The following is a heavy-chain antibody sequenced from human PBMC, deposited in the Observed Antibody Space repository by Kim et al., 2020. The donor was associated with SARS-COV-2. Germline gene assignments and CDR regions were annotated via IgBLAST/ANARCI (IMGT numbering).Heavy chain of an antibody. CDR1: GGSLSPYY. CDR2: IYYSGSSSGST. CDR3: ARDRHDSSGYYYVDS. V-gene: IGHV4-59*01. Sequence: SETLSLTCTVSGGSLSPYYWSWIRQPPGKGLEWIGYIYYSGSSSGSTNYNPSLKSRVTISVDTSRNQFSLKLTSLTAADTAVYYCARDRHDSSGYYYVDSWGQGTLVTVSS. D-gene: IGHD3-22*01. J-gene: IGHJ4*02.